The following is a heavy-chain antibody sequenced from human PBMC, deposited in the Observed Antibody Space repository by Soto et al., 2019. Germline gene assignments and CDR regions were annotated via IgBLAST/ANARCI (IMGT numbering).Heavy chain of an antibody. CDR2: IWNHGNTA. J-gene: IGHJ4*02. D-gene: IGHD3-10*01. CDR3: ASLSRFALDY. V-gene: IGHV3-33*01. Sequence: LRLSCVASGVTLSYYGVHWVRQSPGKGLEWVALIWNHGNTAYHADSVKGRFTVSRDNSRNTVYLQMNSLRAEDTAVYYCASLSRFALDYWGQGTLVTVSS. CDR1: GVTLSYYG.